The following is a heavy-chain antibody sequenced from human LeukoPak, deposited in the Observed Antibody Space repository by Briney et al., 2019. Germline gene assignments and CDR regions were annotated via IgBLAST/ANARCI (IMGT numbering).Heavy chain of an antibody. CDR2: IYYSGST. D-gene: IGHD4-17*01. CDR1: GGSISSYY. Sequence: SETLSLTCTVSGGSISSYYWSWIRQPPGKGLEWIGYIYYSGSTNYNPSLKSRVTISVDTSKNQFPLKLSSVTAADTAVYYCARGYGDFPYFDYWGQGTLVTVSS. J-gene: IGHJ4*02. V-gene: IGHV4-59*01. CDR3: ARGYGDFPYFDY.